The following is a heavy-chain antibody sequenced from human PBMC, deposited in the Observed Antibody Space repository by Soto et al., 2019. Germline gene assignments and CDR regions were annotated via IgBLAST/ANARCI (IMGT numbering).Heavy chain of an antibody. D-gene: IGHD2-2*01. CDR2: INPNSGGT. J-gene: IGHJ4*02. Sequence: ASVKVSCTASGYTFTGYYMHWVRQAPGQGLEWMGWINPNSGGTNYAQKFQGWVTMTRDTSISTAYMELSRLRSDDTAVYYCARKLGYCSSTSCYGDYFDYWGQGTLVTVSS. CDR1: GYTFTGYY. CDR3: ARKLGYCSSTSCYGDYFDY. V-gene: IGHV1-2*04.